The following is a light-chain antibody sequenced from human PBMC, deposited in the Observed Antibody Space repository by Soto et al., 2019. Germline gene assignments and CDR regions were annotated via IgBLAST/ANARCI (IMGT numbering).Light chain of an antibody. J-gene: IGKJ5*01. CDR2: DAS. CDR1: QDISNY. CDR3: QQYDHLPIT. V-gene: IGKV1-33*01. Sequence: DVQMTQSPSSLSASVGDTITITCQTTQDISNYLNWYQQKPGEAPKLLIYDASKLETGVPSRFSGSGSGTDFTFTISSLQPEDFATYHCQQYDHLPITFGQGTRLEI.